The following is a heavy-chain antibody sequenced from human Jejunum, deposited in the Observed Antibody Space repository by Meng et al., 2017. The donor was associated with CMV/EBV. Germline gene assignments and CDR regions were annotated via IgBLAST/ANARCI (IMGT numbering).Heavy chain of an antibody. D-gene: IGHD3-22*01. V-gene: IGHV1-18*01. CDR1: AYAFASYG. CDR3: ARGVVTMIRYYFDY. CDR2: ISPYNGNT. Sequence: AYAFASYGISWVQQAPGQGLEWMGWISPYNGNTHYVQKLQGRVTMTTDTSTSTAYMELRSLRSDDTAVYYCARGVVTMIRYYFDYWGQGTLVTVSS. J-gene: IGHJ4*02.